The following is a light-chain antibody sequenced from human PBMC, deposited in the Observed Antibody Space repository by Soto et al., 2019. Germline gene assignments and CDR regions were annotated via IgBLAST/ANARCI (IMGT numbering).Light chain of an antibody. CDR2: DVD. V-gene: IGLV2-11*01. J-gene: IGLJ1*01. CDR3: CAYAGSNTSSEI. Sequence: QSALTQPRSVSGSPGQSVTISCTGTSSDVGGYNYVTWYQQHLGKAPKLMIYDVDKRPSGVPDRFSGSKSGNTASLTISGLQAKDEADYYCCAYAGSNTSSEIFGSGTKVTVL. CDR1: SSDVGGYNY.